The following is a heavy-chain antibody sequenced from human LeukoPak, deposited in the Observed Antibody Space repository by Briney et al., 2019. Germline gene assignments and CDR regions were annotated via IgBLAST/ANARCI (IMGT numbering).Heavy chain of an antibody. CDR1: GYTLTELS. CDR3: ATVPDYDSSGLLNY. J-gene: IGHJ4*02. CDR2: FDPEDGET. Sequence: GASVKVSCKVSGYTLTELSMHWVRQAPGKGREWMGGFDPEDGETIYAQKFQGRVTMTEDTSTDTAYMELSSLRSEDTAVYYCATVPDYDSSGLLNYWGQGTLVTVSS. D-gene: IGHD3-22*01. V-gene: IGHV1-24*01.